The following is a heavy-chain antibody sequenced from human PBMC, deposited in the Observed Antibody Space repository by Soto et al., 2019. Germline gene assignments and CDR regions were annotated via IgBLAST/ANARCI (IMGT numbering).Heavy chain of an antibody. CDR3: ARDVGSRGWFDP. CDR2: VSAYNGNT. V-gene: IGHV1-18*01. D-gene: IGHD6-25*01. J-gene: IGHJ5*02. Sequence: ASVKVSCKASGHTFTSYGISWVRQAPGQGLEWMGWVSAYNGNTNYAQKLQGRVTMTTDTSTSTAYMELRSLRSDDTAVYYCARDVGSRGWFDPWGQGTLVTLSS. CDR1: GHTFTSYG.